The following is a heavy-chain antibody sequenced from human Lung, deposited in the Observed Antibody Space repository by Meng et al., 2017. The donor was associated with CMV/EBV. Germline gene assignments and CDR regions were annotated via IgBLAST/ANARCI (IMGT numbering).Heavy chain of an antibody. J-gene: IGHJ4*02. CDR1: YAFTSYA. D-gene: IGHD3-3*01. Sequence: YAFTSYAVYLVPQATGQGLEWMGWMNPNSGDADSAQKFQGRVTMTGNTSINTAYMELSSLRSEDAALYYCARGFRFRSGYHSSPLDYWGQGALVTVSS. CDR3: ARGFRFRSGYHSSPLDY. V-gene: IGHV1-8*01. CDR2: MNPNSGDA.